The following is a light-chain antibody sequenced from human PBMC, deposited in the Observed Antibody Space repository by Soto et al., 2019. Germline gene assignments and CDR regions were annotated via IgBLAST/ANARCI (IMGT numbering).Light chain of an antibody. V-gene: IGLV3-16*01. CDR3: LSIDSSGTYPNV. CDR1: ALPKKY. J-gene: IGLJ6*01. CDR2: KDS. Sequence: SYEPTQPPSVSVSLGQMARITCSGEALPKKYAYWYRQRPGQFPVLVIDKDSERPSGIPERVSGSSSGTKVTLTISGVQAEDEADYYCLSIDSSGTYPNVFGSGTQLTVL.